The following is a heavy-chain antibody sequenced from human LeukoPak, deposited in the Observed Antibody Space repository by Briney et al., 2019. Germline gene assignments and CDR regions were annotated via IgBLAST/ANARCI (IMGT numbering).Heavy chain of an antibody. CDR1: GGSISSSSYY. CDR3: AREPSGAFDY. J-gene: IGHJ4*01. Sequence: SETLSLTCTVSGGSISSSSYYWGWIRQPPGKGLEWIGSIYYSGSTYYNPSLKSRVTVSVDTSKNQFSLKLSSVTAADTAVYYCAREPSGAFDYWGQEPWSPSPQ. V-gene: IGHV4-39*02. D-gene: IGHD3-10*01. CDR2: IYYSGST.